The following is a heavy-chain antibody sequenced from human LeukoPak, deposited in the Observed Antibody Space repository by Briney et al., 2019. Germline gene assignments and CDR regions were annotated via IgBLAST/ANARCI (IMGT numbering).Heavy chain of an antibody. CDR1: GLSFSTSS. J-gene: IGHJ4*02. CDR2: ISSTSTSI. Sequence: GGSLRLSCAASGLSFSTSSMSWVRQAPGKGLEWVSSISSTSTSIFYADSVKGRFTISRDNAKNSLYLQMNSLRADDTAVYYCARDLSGYGDYVDYWGQGTLVTVSS. D-gene: IGHD4-17*01. CDR3: ARDLSGYGDYVDY. V-gene: IGHV3-21*01.